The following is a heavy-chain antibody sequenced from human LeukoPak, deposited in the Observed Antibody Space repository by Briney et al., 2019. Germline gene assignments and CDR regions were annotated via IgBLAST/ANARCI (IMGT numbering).Heavy chain of an antibody. D-gene: IGHD2-2*02. CDR2: IYHSGST. CDR3: ARDDTGVVPAAIPVW. J-gene: IGHJ4*02. V-gene: IGHV4-30-2*01. Sequence: SQTLSLTCTVSGGSISSGGYYWSWIRQPPGKGLEWTGYIYHSGSTYYNPSFKSRVTISVDRSKNQFSLKLSSVTAADTAVYYCARDDTGVVPAAIPVWWGQGTLVTVSS. CDR1: GGSISSGGYY.